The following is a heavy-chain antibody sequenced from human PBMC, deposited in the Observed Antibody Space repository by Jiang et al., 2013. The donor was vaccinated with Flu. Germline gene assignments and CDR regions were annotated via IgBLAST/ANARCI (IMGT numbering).Heavy chain of an antibody. V-gene: IGHV3-74*01. Sequence: GGSLRLSCAASGFTFSNDWMHWVRQAPGKGLVWVSRINSDGSSTNYADSVKGRFTISRDNAKNTLYLQMNSLRAEDTAVYYCARDNKGATLNYWGQGTLVTVSS. D-gene: IGHD1-26*01. J-gene: IGHJ4*02. CDR3: ARDNKGATLNY. CDR1: GFTFSNDW. CDR2: INSDGSST.